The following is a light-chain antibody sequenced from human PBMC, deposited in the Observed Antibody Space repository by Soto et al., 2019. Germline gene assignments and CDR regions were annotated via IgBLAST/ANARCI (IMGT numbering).Light chain of an antibody. CDR3: QSHDSSLSVV. J-gene: IGLJ2*01. V-gene: IGLV1-40*01. CDR2: GNS. Sequence: QSVLTQPPSVSGAPGQRVTISCTGSSSNIGAGYDVHWYQQLPGTAPKLLIYGNSNRPSGVPDRFSGSKSGTAASLAITGLKAEDEADYYCQSHDSSLSVVFGGGTKLTVL. CDR1: SSNIGAGYD.